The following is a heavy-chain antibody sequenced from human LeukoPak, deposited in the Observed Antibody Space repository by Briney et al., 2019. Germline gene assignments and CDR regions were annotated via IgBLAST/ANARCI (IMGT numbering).Heavy chain of an antibody. V-gene: IGHV3-23*01. CDR2: ISGSGGST. CDR3: AKDVTPSVVVAASFFEY. CDR1: GFTFSSYA. J-gene: IGHJ4*02. Sequence: GGSLRLSCAASGFTFSSYAMSWVRQAPGKGLEWVSAISGSGGSTYYADSVKGRFTISRDNSKNTLYLQMNSLRAEDTAVYYCAKDVTPSVVVAASFFEYWGQGTLVTVSS. D-gene: IGHD2-15*01.